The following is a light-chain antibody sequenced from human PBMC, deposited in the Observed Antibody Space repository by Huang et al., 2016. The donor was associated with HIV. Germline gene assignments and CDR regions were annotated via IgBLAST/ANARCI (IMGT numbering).Light chain of an antibody. J-gene: IGKJ3*01. Sequence: EIVMTQSPATLSVSPGERATLSCRASQSVSSNLAWYQQKPGQAPRLLIYGASTRATGIPARFSDSGSGTEFTLTISSLQSEDFAVYYCQQNNNWPPLFTFGPGTKVDIK. CDR3: QQNNNWPPLFT. CDR1: QSVSSN. CDR2: GAS. V-gene: IGKV3-15*01.